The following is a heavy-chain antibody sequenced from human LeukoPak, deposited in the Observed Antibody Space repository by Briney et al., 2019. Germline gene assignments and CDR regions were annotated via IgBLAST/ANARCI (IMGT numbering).Heavy chain of an antibody. CDR2: ISSSSSTI. V-gene: IGHV3-48*02. Sequence: GGSLRLSCAASGFTFSSYSMNWVRQAPGKGLEWVSYISSSSSTIYYADSVKGRFTISRDNAKNSLYLQMNSLRDEDTAVYYCARDQRDIVLMVYAICYYYGMDVWGQGTTVTVSS. CDR1: GFTFSSYS. J-gene: IGHJ6*02. CDR3: ARDQRDIVLMVYAICYYYGMDV. D-gene: IGHD2-8*01.